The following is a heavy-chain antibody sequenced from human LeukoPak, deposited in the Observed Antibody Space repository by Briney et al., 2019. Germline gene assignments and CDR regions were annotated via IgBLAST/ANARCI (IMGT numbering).Heavy chain of an antibody. V-gene: IGHV4-34*01. CDR2: INHSGST. Sequence: PSETLSLTCAVYGGSFSGYYWSWIRQPPGKGLEWIGEINHSGSTNYNPSLKSRVTISVDTSKNQFSLKLSSVTAADTAVYYCARVGRCSGGSYYSSYYYYYYMDVWGKGTTVTVSS. CDR3: ARVGRCSGGSYYSSYYYYYYMDV. J-gene: IGHJ6*03. D-gene: IGHD2-15*01. CDR1: GGSFSGYY.